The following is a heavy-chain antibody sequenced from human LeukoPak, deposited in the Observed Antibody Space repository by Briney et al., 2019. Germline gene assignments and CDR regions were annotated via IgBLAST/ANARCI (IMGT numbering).Heavy chain of an antibody. D-gene: IGHD6-13*01. Sequence: GGSLRLSCAASGFTFGSYGMSWVRQAPGRGLEWVSFITPNADRASYADSVEGRFTISRDNAKNTLYLQMSSLRAEDTAVYYCASASSHRIAAGGDYWGQGTLVTVSS. CDR1: GFTFGSYG. V-gene: IGHV3-23*01. J-gene: IGHJ4*02. CDR3: ASASSHRIAAGGDY. CDR2: ITPNADRA.